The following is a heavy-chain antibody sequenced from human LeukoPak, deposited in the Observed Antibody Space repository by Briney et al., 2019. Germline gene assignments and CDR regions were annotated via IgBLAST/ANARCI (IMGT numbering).Heavy chain of an antibody. CDR3: ARDLSVYYYYYFDF. Sequence: PSETLSLTCTVSDYSIGSGYSWGWIRQPPGKGLEWIATISHDGTTYYNPSLKSRVTMTLDTSRNQLSLRLSSVTAADTAVYYCARDLSVYYYYYFDFWGQGTLVTVSS. CDR1: DYSIGSGYS. J-gene: IGHJ4*02. V-gene: IGHV4-38-2*02. CDR2: ISHDGTT. D-gene: IGHD3-22*01.